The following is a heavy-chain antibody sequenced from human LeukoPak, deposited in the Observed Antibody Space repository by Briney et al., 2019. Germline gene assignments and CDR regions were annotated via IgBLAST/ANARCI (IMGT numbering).Heavy chain of an antibody. J-gene: IGHJ4*02. V-gene: IGHV4-61*02. Sequence: PSETLSLTCTVSGGSISSGSYYWSWIRQPAGKGLEYIGRIYTSGSTSYNPSLKSRVTISVDTSKNQFSLKLSSVTAADTAVYYCARVGSPDPYYFDYWGQGTLVTVSS. D-gene: IGHD1-26*01. CDR1: GGSISSGSYY. CDR3: ARVGSPDPYYFDY. CDR2: IYTSGST.